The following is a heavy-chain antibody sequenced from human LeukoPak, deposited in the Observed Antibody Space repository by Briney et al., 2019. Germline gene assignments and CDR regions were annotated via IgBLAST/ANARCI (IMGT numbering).Heavy chain of an antibody. V-gene: IGHV3-23*01. CDR1: GFTFDNFA. Sequence: GGSLRLSCAPSGFTFDNFAMTWVRQAPGKGLEWVSEITGSGGSTYYADSVKGRFTISRDSSKNTLYLQMNSLRAEDTAIYYCARELFDFDYWGQGTLVTVSS. CDR2: ITGSGGST. CDR3: ARELFDFDY. D-gene: IGHD3-10*01. J-gene: IGHJ4*02.